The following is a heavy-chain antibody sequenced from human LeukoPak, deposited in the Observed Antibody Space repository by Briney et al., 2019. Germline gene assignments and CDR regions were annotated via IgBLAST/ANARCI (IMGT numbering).Heavy chain of an antibody. Sequence: GASVKVSCKASGYTFTGYYIHWVRQAPGQGLEWMGRIIPILGIANYAQKFQGRVTITADKSTSTAYMELSSLRSEDTAVYYCAMGTYYDFWSGYYFDYWGQGTLVTVSS. V-gene: IGHV1-69*02. CDR1: GYTFTGYY. CDR3: AMGTYYDFWSGYYFDY. J-gene: IGHJ4*02. D-gene: IGHD3-3*01. CDR2: IIPILGIA.